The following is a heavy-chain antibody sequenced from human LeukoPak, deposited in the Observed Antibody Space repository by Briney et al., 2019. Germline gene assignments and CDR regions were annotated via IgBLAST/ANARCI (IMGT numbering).Heavy chain of an antibody. D-gene: IGHD3-22*01. Sequence: GGSLRLSCEASGFTFSNVWMNWVRQAPGKGLEWVSYISSSSSTIYYADSVKGRFTISRDNAKNSLYLQMNSLRDEDTAVYYCAKDSDYYHSSGYYYAYFQHWGQGTLVTVSS. CDR3: AKDSDYYHSSGYYYAYFQH. CDR2: ISSSSSTI. CDR1: GFTFSNVW. V-gene: IGHV3-48*02. J-gene: IGHJ1*01.